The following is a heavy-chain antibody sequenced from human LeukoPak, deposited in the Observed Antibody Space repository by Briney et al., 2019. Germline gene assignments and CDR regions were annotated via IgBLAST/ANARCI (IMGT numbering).Heavy chain of an antibody. V-gene: IGHV1-2*02. CDR2: INPNSGGT. Sequence: ASVKVSCKAPGYTFTGYYMHWVRQAPGQGLEWMGWINPNSGGTNYAQKFQGRVTMTRDTSISTAYMELSRLRSDDTAVYYCARSPRYFDWFKGGPYYYGMDVWGQGTTVTVSS. CDR1: GYTFTGYY. D-gene: IGHD3-9*01. J-gene: IGHJ6*02. CDR3: ARSPRYFDWFKGGPYYYGMDV.